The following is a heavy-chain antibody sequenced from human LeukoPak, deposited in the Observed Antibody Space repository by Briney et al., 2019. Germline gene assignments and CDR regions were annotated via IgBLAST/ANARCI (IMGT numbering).Heavy chain of an antibody. CDR1: GFSIRNYW. D-gene: IGHD3-3*01. J-gene: IGHJ2*01. CDR3: AKDLVHDFPGYFDL. Sequence: PGGSLRLSCVASGFSIRNYWLTWLRQAPGKGLERVANIRADGSVQHCLDSVKGRFTISRDNSKNTLYLQMNSLRAEDTAVYYCAKDLVHDFPGYFDLWGRGTLVTVSS. V-gene: IGHV3-7*03. CDR2: IRADGSVQ.